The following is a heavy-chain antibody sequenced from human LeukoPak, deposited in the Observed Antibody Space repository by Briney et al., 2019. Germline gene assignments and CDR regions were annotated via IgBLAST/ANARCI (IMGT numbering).Heavy chain of an antibody. V-gene: IGHV4-61*01. CDR3: ARAIYDSSGYYFDY. CDR1: GGSVSSGSYY. Sequence: SETLSLTCTVSGGSVSSGSYYWSWIRQPPGKGLEWIGYIYYSGSTNYNPSLKSRVTISVDTSKNQFSLKLSSVTAEDTAVYYCARAIYDSSGYYFDYWGQGTLVTVSS. CDR2: IYYSGST. D-gene: IGHD3-22*01. J-gene: IGHJ4*02.